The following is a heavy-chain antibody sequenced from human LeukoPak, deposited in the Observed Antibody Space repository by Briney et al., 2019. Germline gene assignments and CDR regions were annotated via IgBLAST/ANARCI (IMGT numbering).Heavy chain of an antibody. CDR3: AKDLYYDSSGPVDY. CDR2: ISWNSGSI. J-gene: IGHJ4*02. D-gene: IGHD3-22*01. CDR1: GFTFDDYA. Sequence: GGSLRLSCAASGFTFDDYAMHWVRQAPGKGLEWVSGISWNSGSIGYADSVKGRFTISRDNAKNSLYLQMNSLRAEDTALNYCAKDLYYDSSGPVDYWGQGTLVTVSS. V-gene: IGHV3-9*01.